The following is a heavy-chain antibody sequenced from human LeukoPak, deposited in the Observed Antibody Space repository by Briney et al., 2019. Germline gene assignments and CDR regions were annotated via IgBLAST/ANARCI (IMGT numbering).Heavy chain of an antibody. D-gene: IGHD5-18*01. J-gene: IGHJ3*02. V-gene: IGHV3-66*01. CDR2: IYSGGST. CDR1: GFTLSSYG. CDR3: ARVLLLDTAMVNGHAFDI. Sequence: GGTLRLSCAASGFTLSSYGMSWVRQSPGKGLEWVSIIYSGGSTYYADSVRGRFTISRDNSKNTLYLQMNSLRAEDTAVYYCARVLLLDTAMVNGHAFDIWGQGTMVTVSS.